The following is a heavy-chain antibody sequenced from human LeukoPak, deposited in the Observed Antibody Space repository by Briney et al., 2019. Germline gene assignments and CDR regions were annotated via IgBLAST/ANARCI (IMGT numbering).Heavy chain of an antibody. CDR3: ARRFYGSGGPFED. J-gene: IGHJ4*02. Sequence: PSETLSLTCTVSGGSTSNNNYFWGWLRQPPGKTLDWIGTIYYTGNTYYNPSFKSRVTISVDTSKNQFSLKVTSVTAADSAVYYCARRFYGSGGPFEDWGQGALVTVSS. CDR1: GGSTSNNNYF. V-gene: IGHV4-39*01. D-gene: IGHD3-10*01. CDR2: IYYTGNT.